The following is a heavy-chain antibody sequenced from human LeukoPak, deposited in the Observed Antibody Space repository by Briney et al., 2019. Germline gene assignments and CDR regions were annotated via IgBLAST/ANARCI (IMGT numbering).Heavy chain of an antibody. D-gene: IGHD3-10*01. V-gene: IGHV4-30-4*01. CDR3: ARAQEGDYYYGDY. CDR2: IYYSGST. CDR1: GGSISSGDYY. Sequence: SETLSLTCTVSGGSISSGDYYWSWIRQPPGKGLEWIGYIYYSGSTYYNPSLKSRVTISVDTSKNQFSLKLSSVTAADTAVYYCARAQEGDYYYGDYWGQGTLVTVSS. J-gene: IGHJ4*02.